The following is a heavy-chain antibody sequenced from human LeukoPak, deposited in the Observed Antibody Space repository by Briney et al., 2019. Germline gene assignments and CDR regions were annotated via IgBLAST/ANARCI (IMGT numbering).Heavy chain of an antibody. D-gene: IGHD6-13*01. CDR2: IIPIFGTA. Sequence: SVKVSCKASGGTFTSYAISWVRQAPGQGLEWMGGIIPIFGTANYAQKFQGRVTITTDESTSTAYMELSSLRSEDTAVYYCALIAALRPYYFDYWGQGTLVTVSS. V-gene: IGHV1-69*05. J-gene: IGHJ4*02. CDR1: GGTFTSYA. CDR3: ALIAALRPYYFDY.